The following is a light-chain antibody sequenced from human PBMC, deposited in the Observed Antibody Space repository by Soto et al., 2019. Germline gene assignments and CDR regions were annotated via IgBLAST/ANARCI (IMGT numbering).Light chain of an antibody. V-gene: IGKV2-30*01. J-gene: IGKJ1*01. CDR2: KVS. CDR1: QSLVSSDGNTY. CDR3: MQGTHWHWK. Sequence: DVVMTQSPLSLPVTLGQPASISCRSSQSLVSSDGNTYLIWFQQRPGQSPRRLIYKVSNRDSGGPDRFSGSGSGTDFTLEISRVEAEDVGVYYCMQGTHWHWKFGQGTKVEIK.